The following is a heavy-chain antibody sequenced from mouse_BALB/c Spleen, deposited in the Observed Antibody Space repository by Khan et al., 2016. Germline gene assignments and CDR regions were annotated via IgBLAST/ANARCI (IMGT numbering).Heavy chain of an antibody. J-gene: IGHJ3*01. CDR3: ARSACDYDVGFAY. CDR2: IDPATGNT. CDR1: GFNIKDTY. Sequence: VQLQQSGAELVKPGASVKLSCTASGFNIKDTYMHWVKQRPEQGLEWIGRIDPATGNTKYDPKFQGKATITADTSSNTAYLQPSSLTSEDTAVYYCARSACDYDVGFAYWGQGTLVTVSA. D-gene: IGHD2-4*01. V-gene: IGHV14-3*02.